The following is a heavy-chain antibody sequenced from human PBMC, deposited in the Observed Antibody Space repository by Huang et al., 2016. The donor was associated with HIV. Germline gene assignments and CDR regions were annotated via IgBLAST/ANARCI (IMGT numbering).Heavy chain of an antibody. CDR2: ITHSGST. CDR1: GGSFSGYY. Sequence: QVQLHQWGAGLLKPSETLSLTCAVYGGSFSGYYWSWIRPPPGKGLEWIGEITHSGSTNYNPSLKSGVTISEETSKNQFSLKLSSVTAADTAVYYCARAPHYGSGSYYYWGQGTLVTVSS. CDR3: ARAPHYGSGSYYY. V-gene: IGHV4-34*01. J-gene: IGHJ4*02. D-gene: IGHD3-10*01.